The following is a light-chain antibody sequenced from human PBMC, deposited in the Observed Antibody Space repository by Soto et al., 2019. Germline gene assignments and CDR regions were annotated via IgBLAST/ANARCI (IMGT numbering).Light chain of an antibody. J-gene: IGLJ2*01. V-gene: IGLV2-14*01. CDR2: EVS. Sequence: QPVLTQPASVSGSPGQSITISCTGTSSDVGAYNYVSWYQQHPGKAPKLMIFEVSDRPSGVSNRFSGSKSGNTASLTISGLQADDEADYYCSSYTSSNTLVFGGGTKLTVL. CDR3: SSYTSSNTLV. CDR1: SSDVGAYNY.